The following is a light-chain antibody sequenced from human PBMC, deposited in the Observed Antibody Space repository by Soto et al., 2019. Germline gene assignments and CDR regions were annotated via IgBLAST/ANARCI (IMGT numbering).Light chain of an antibody. CDR2: DVS. J-gene: IGLJ3*02. CDR3: NSYTSSSTGV. V-gene: IGLV2-14*01. CDR1: TSDVGAYNY. Sequence: QSALTQPASVSGSPGQSITISCTGTTSDVGAYNYVSWYQQLPGKAPKLMIYDVSDRPSGVSNRFSGSKSGNTASLTISGLQAEDEADYYCNSYTSSSTGVFGGGTKLTVL.